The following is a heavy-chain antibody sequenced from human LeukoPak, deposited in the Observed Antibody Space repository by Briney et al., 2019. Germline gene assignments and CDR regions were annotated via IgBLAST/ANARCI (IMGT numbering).Heavy chain of an antibody. J-gene: IGHJ3*02. CDR1: GFTFSSYG. CDR2: IRYDGSNK. CDR3: ARGFRMIRGVFISFRVFDI. D-gene: IGHD3-10*01. Sequence: GGSLRLSCAASGFTFSSYGMHWVRQAPGKGLEWVAFIRYDGSNKYYADSVKGRFTISRDNSKNTLYLQMNSLRAEDTAVYYCARGFRMIRGVFISFRVFDIWGPGTMVTVSS. V-gene: IGHV3-30*02.